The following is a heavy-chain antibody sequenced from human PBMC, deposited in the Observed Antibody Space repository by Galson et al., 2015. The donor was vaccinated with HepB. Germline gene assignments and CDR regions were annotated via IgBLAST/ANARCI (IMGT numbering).Heavy chain of an antibody. CDR2: FDPEDGET. CDR1: GYTLTELS. CDR3: ARDKAAPTPRSGYYYYMDV. J-gene: IGHJ6*03. V-gene: IGHV1-24*01. Sequence: SVKVSCKVSGYTLTELSMHWVRQAPGKGLEWMGGFDPEDGETIYAQKFQGRVTMTGDTSTDTAYMELSSLRSEDTAVYYCARDKAAPTPRSGYYYYMDVWGKGTTVTVSS. D-gene: IGHD6-6*01.